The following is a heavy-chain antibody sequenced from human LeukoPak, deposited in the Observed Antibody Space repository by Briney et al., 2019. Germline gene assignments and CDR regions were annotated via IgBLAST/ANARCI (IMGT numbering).Heavy chain of an antibody. CDR2: IIPIFGTA. J-gene: IGHJ6*03. V-gene: IGHV1-69*01. D-gene: IGHD1-20*01. CDR1: GGTFSSYA. CDR3: ARDLGLTGAGYYYYMDV. Sequence: SVKVSRKASGGTFSSYAISWVRQAPGQGLEWMGGIIPIFGTANYAQKFQGRVTITADESTSTAYMELSSLRSEDTAVYYCARDLGLTGAGYYYYMDVWGKGTTVTVSS.